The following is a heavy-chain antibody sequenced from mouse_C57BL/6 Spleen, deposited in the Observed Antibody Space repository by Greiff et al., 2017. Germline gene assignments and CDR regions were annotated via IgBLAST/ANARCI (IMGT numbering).Heavy chain of an antibody. D-gene: IGHD1-1*01. CDR2: INPSNGGT. Sequence: QVQLQQSGTELVKPGASVKLSCKASGYTFTSYWMHWVKQRPGQGLEWIGNINPSNGGTNYNEKFKSKATLTVDKSSSTAYMQLSSLTSEDSAVYDCAREGNYGSRGAWFAYWGQGTLVTVSA. J-gene: IGHJ3*01. CDR1: GYTFTSYW. V-gene: IGHV1-53*01. CDR3: AREGNYGSRGAWFAY.